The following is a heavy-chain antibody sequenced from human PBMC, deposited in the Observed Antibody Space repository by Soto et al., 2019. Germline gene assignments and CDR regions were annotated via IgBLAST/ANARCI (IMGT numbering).Heavy chain of an antibody. V-gene: IGHV1-18*01. CDR2: IGAYNGNT. D-gene: IGHD6-6*01. CDR1: GYTFTSYG. J-gene: IGHJ6*02. CDR3: ARGGYSTSSADVYYYFYGMDF. Sequence: ASVKVSCKASGYTFTSYGISWVRQVPGQGHEWMGWIGAYNGNTNYAQKLQGRVTMTADRSTSTAYREMRSLRSEGTSVYYCARGGYSTSSADVYYYFYGMDFWGQGTTVTVPS.